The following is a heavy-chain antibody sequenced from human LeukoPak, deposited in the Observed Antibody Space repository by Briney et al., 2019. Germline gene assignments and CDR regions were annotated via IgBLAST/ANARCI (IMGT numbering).Heavy chain of an antibody. Sequence: GGSLRLSCAASGFIFSGYGMNWVRQAPGKGLEWVAAIWYDGSNKYYGDSVKGRFTISRDNSKNTLYLQMSSLRAEDTAVYYCVKPDYSGYDYFDYWGQGTLVTVSS. CDR3: VKPDYSGYDYFDY. CDR1: GFIFSGYG. J-gene: IGHJ4*02. D-gene: IGHD5-12*01. V-gene: IGHV3-30*02. CDR2: IWYDGSNK.